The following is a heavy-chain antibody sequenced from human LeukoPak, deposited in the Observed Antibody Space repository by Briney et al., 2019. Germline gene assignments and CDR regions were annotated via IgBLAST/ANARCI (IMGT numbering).Heavy chain of an antibody. CDR2: ISGSGGST. V-gene: IGHV3-23*01. J-gene: IGHJ4*02. Sequence: GGSLRLSCVASGFTFSGYAMSWVRQAPGKGLEWVSTISGSGGSTYYAGSVKGRFTVSRDTSKNAVYLQMNSLRAEDTAVYYCAKAGGRGSGSYWWSFDYWGQGTLVTVSS. CDR1: GFTFSGYA. CDR3: AKAGGRGSGSYWWSFDY. D-gene: IGHD3-10*01.